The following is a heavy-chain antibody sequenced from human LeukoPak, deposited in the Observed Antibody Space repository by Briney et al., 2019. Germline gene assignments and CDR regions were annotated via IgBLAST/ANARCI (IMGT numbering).Heavy chain of an antibody. CDR3: AREGLTRGDYPNWFDP. J-gene: IGHJ5*02. V-gene: IGHV4-59*12. CDR2: IYYSGST. D-gene: IGHD4-17*01. Sequence: PSETLSLTCTVSGGSISSYYWSWIRQPPGKGLEWNGYIYYSGSTNYNPSLKSRVTISVDTSKNQFSLKLSSVTAADTAVYYCAREGLTRGDYPNWFDPWGQGTLVTVSS. CDR1: GGSISSYY.